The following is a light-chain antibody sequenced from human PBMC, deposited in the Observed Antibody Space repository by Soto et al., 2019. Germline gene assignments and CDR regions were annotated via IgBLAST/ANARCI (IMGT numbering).Light chain of an antibody. CDR1: QSVNSN. CDR3: QQYNNWPPRT. Sequence: EIVMTQSRATLSVSPGERATLSCRASQSVNSNLAWYQQKPGQAPRLLIYGASTRATGIPARFSGSGSGTEFTLTISSLQSEDFALYYCQQYNNWPPRTFGGGTKVEIK. V-gene: IGKV3-15*01. J-gene: IGKJ4*01. CDR2: GAS.